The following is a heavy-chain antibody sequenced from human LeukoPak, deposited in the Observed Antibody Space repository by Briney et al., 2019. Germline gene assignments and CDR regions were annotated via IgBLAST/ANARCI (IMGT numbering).Heavy chain of an antibody. J-gene: IGHJ4*02. CDR3: AKGDHASSWYTAIDY. CDR1: GFTFSDYS. D-gene: IGHD6-13*01. Sequence: GGSLRLSCAVSGFTFSDYSMIWVRQAPGRGLEFVSSMSGGGSYIFYADSLRGRFTVSRDNAKGSLYLQMNSLRAEDTAVYYCAKGDHASSWYTAIDYWGQGALVTVSS. V-gene: IGHV3-21*01. CDR2: MSGGGSYI.